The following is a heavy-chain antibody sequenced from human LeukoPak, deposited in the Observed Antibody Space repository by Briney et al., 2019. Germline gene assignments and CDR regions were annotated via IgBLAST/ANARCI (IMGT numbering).Heavy chain of an antibody. CDR2: ISAPGGNT. V-gene: IGHV3-23*01. J-gene: IGHJ3*02. Sequence: DPGGSLRLSCAASGFTFSSYALSWVRQPPGKGLEWVSTISAPGGNTYYADSVTGRLTISRDSSKSTLYLQMYSLRAEDTAVYYCAKGGGYSRNAFDIWGQGTMVTVSS. D-gene: IGHD2-15*01. CDR3: AKGGGYSRNAFDI. CDR1: GFTFSSYA.